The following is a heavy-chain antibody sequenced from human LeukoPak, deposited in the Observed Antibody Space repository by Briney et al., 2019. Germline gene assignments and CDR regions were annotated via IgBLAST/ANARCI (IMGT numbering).Heavy chain of an antibody. CDR3: ARGGYYSAWAEDY. CDR1: GFTFSNYW. CDR2: INEDGSEK. V-gene: IGHV3-7*01. D-gene: IGHD3-22*01. J-gene: IGHJ4*02. Sequence: HPGGSLRLSCAASGFTFSNYWMGWVRQAPGRGLEWVANINEDGSEKYYVDSVKGRFTISRDNGKNSLYLHINSLRAEDTAVFYCARGGYYSAWAEDYWGQGTLVTVSS.